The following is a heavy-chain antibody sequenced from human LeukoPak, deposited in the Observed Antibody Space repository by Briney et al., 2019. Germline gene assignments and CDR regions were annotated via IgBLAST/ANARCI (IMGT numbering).Heavy chain of an antibody. V-gene: IGHV3-48*02. CDR2: ISSSSSTI. CDR1: GFTFSSYS. Sequence: GGSLRLSCAASGFTFSSYSMNWVRQAPGKGLEWVSYISSSSSTIYYADSVKGRFTISRDNAENSLYLHMSSLRDEDTAVYYCARAAYSISPDYWGQGTRVTVSS. J-gene: IGHJ4*02. CDR3: ARAAYSISPDY. D-gene: IGHD6-13*01.